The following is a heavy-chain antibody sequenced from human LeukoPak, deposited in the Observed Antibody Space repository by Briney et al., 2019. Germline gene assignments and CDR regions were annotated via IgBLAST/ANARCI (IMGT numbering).Heavy chain of an antibody. V-gene: IGHV5-51*01. J-gene: IGHJ4*02. D-gene: IGHD3-10*01. CDR2: IYPGDSDT. CDR1: GYTFTNYW. Sequence: GESLKISCQGSGYTFTNYWIGWVRQMPGKGLECMGIIYPGDSDTRYSPSFQGQVTISADKSISTAYLQWSSLRASDTAMYYCARSSYYGDILPFDYWGQGTLVTVSS. CDR3: ARSSYYGDILPFDY.